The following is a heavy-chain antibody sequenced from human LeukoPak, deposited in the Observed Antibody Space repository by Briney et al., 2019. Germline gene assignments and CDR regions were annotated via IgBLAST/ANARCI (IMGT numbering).Heavy chain of an antibody. J-gene: IGHJ4*02. CDR3: ARGIDY. CDR2: IYTGGGR. Sequence: GGSLRLSCAASGFTFSSYGIHWVRQAPGKELEWVSVIYTGGGRYYADSVRGRFTISRDTSKNMVFLQMNSLRVEDTAVYYCARGIDYWGRGTLVTVSS. V-gene: IGHV3-NL1*01. CDR1: GFTFSSYG.